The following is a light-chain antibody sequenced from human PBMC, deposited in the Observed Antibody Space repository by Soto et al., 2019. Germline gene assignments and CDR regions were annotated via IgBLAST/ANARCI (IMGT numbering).Light chain of an antibody. J-gene: IGKJ5*01. CDR2: DAY. CDR1: QSFRGL. CDR3: QQRHMWPIT. Sequence: EVVFTQSPVTLSLSPVERATLSCRASQSFRGLLAWYQQKPGQAPRLLIYDAYNRATGIPPRFSGSESGTDFTLTISSLEPEDSAVYYCQQRHMWPITFGQGTRLEIK. V-gene: IGKV3-11*01.